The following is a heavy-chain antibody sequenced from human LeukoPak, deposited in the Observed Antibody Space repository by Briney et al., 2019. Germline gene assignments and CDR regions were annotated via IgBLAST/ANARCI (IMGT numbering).Heavy chain of an antibody. V-gene: IGHV4-38-2*02. CDR2: INHSGST. Sequence: SETLSLTCTVSGYSISTSYYWGWIRPPPGKGLEWIGEINHSGSTNYNPSLKSRVTISVDTSKNQFSLKLSSVTAADTAVYYCAGQQLHTLDYWGQGTLVTVSS. CDR3: AGQQLHTLDY. J-gene: IGHJ4*02. CDR1: GYSISTSYY. D-gene: IGHD6-13*01.